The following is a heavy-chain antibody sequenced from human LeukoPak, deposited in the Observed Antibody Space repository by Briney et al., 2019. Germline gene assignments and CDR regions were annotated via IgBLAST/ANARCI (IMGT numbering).Heavy chain of an antibody. CDR2: IKEDGSEK. CDR1: GFTFTTYW. D-gene: IGHD2-21*01. Sequence: GGSLRLFCAASGFTFTTYWMTWVRQVPGKGLEWVANIKEDGSEKYYVDSVEGRFAISRDNTKNSLYLQMNNLRAEDTAVYYCVSAPNSYYLDHWGQGTLVTVSS. CDR3: VSAPNSYYLDH. V-gene: IGHV3-7*01. J-gene: IGHJ4*02.